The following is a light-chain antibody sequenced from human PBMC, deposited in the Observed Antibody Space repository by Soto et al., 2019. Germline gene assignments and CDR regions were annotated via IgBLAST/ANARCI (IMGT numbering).Light chain of an antibody. J-gene: IGKJ1*01. CDR1: QTVLDTPPPPPH. Sequence: DIVMTQSPDSLAVSLGERATINCKSSQTVLDTPPPPPHLTWYQQKPGQPPKLLIYWASNREFGVPDRFSGSGSGTDFTLTISSLQAEDVAVYYCQQYYSTPRTFGHGTKVEIK. CDR3: QQYYSTPRT. CDR2: WAS. V-gene: IGKV4-1*01.